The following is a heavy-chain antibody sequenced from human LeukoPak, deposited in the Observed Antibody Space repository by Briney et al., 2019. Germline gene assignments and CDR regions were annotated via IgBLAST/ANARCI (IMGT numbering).Heavy chain of an antibody. CDR1: GGSISSGSYY. D-gene: IGHD1-26*01. J-gene: IGHJ4*02. Sequence: PSQTLSLTCTVSGGSISSGSYYWSWIRQPAGKGLEWIGRIYTSGSTTYNPSLKSRVTISVDTSKNQFSLKLSSVTAADTAVYYCAAQVGATRYWGQGTLVTVSS. V-gene: IGHV4-61*02. CDR2: IYTSGST. CDR3: AAQVGATRY.